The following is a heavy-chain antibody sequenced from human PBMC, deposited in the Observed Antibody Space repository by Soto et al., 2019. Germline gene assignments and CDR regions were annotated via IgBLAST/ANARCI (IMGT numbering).Heavy chain of an antibody. CDR1: GYTFTSYG. Sequence: GASVKVSCKASGYTFTSYGISWVRQAPGQGLERMGWISAYNGNTNYAQKLQGRFTISRDNAKNSLYLQMNSLRDEDTAVYYCARDDDYGDYIRLSFHYYGMDVWGQGTTVTVSS. CDR2: ISAYNGNT. J-gene: IGHJ6*02. D-gene: IGHD4-17*01. V-gene: IGHV1-18*01. CDR3: ARDDDYGDYIRLSFHYYGMDV.